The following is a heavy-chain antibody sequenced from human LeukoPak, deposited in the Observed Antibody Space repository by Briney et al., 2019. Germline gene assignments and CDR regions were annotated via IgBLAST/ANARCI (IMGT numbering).Heavy chain of an antibody. CDR3: ATVRRRATYYYDSSGYFY. V-gene: IGHV1-24*01. CDR1: EYTLTELS. J-gene: IGHJ4*02. CDR2: FEPEDGET. Sequence: ASVKVSCKVSEYTLTELSMHWVRQAPGKGLEWMGGFEPEDGETIYAQKFQGRVTMTEDTSTDTAYMELSSLRSEDTAVYYCATVRRRATYYYDSSGYFYWGQGTLVTVSS. D-gene: IGHD3-22*01.